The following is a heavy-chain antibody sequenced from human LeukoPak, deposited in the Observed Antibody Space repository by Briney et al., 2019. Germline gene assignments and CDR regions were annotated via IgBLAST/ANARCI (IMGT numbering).Heavy chain of an antibody. CDR1: GFTFSDYY. V-gene: IGHV3-11*01. D-gene: IGHD3-16*02. CDR3: ARPPVVAAYYFDY. J-gene: IGHJ4*02. Sequence: GGSLRLSCAASGFTFSDYYMSWIRQAPGKGLEWVSYISSSGSTIYYADSVKGRFTTSRDNAKNSLYLQMNSLRAEDTAVYYCARPPVVAAYYFDYWGQGTLVTVSS. CDR2: ISSSGSTI.